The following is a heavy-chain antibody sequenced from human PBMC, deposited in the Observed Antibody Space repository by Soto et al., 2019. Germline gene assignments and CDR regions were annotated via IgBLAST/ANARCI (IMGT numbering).Heavy chain of an antibody. D-gene: IGHD3-16*01. CDR1: GGSIDSINYY. J-gene: IGHJ4*02. V-gene: IGHV4-30-4*02. CDR2: ISYSGTT. Sequence: SETLSLTCTVSGGSIDSINYYWSWIRQPPGKGLEWIGYISYSGTTYYNPSLKSRLSLSVDMSKNQFSLKLASVTAADTAVYFCARSQRGRTAFTFDYWGQGALVTVSS. CDR3: ARSQRGRTAFTFDY.